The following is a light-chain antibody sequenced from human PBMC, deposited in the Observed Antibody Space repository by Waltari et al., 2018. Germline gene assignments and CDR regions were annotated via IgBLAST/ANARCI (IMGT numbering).Light chain of an antibody. J-gene: IGKJ4*01. CDR2: DAS. Sequence: EIALTQSPVTLSLSPGDRATLSCRASQRVGRSLSWYQQQPGQPPRLLIYDASTRATGIPARISGSGSGTDFTLTIGSLEPEDFAVYFCLERSSWPPTFGGGTTVDIK. V-gene: IGKV3-11*01. CDR1: QRVGRS. CDR3: LERSSWPPT.